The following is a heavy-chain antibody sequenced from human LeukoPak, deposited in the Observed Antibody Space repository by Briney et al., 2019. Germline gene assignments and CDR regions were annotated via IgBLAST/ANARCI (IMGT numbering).Heavy chain of an antibody. CDR2: INYSGAT. CDR3: ARHLPAGTYPLDY. D-gene: IGHD1-26*01. CDR1: GGSISSYY. J-gene: IGHJ4*02. Sequence: SETLSLTCTVSGGSISSYYWSWIRQPPGKGLEWIAFINYSGATKYNPSLNSRVTISLATSTNQFSLKLTSVTAADTALYYCARHLPAGTYPLDYWGQGTLVTVSS. V-gene: IGHV4-59*08.